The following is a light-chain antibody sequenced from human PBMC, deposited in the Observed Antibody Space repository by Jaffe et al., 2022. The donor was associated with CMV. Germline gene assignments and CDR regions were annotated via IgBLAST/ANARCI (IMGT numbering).Light chain of an antibody. V-gene: IGKV3-11*01. J-gene: IGKJ3*01. CDR3: QQRSNWPRLFT. Sequence: EIVLTQSPATLSLSPGERATLSCRASQSVSSFLAWYQQKPGQAPRLLIYDASNRATGIPARFSGSGSGTDFTLTISSLEPEDFALYYCQQRSNWPRLFTFGPGTKVDIK. CDR2: DAS. CDR1: QSVSSF.